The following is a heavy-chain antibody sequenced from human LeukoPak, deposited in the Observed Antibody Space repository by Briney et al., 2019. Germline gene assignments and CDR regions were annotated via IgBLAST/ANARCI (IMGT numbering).Heavy chain of an antibody. V-gene: IGHV3-30*18. Sequence: GGSLRLSCAASGFTFSSYAMHWVRQSLGKGLEWVAVISYDGSNKYYADSVEGQFAISRDNSKNTLYLQMNSLRAEDTAVYYCAKDDRLFGGNDYWGQGTLVTVSS. CDR1: GFTFSSYA. CDR3: AKDDRLFGGNDY. CDR2: ISYDGSNK. J-gene: IGHJ4*02. D-gene: IGHD4-23*01.